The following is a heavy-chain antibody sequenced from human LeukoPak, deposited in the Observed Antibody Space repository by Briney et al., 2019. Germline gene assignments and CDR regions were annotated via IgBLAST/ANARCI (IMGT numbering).Heavy chain of an antibody. CDR3: AKDASSDSSWVFDP. D-gene: IGHD6-13*01. Sequence: PGGSRGLSCEASGFTFSSYGMHWVRQAPGKGLEWVAVISYDGSNKYYADSVKGRFTISRDNSKNTLYLQMNSLRAEDTAVYYCAKDASSDSSWVFDPWGQGTLVTVSS. V-gene: IGHV3-30*18. CDR2: ISYDGSNK. CDR1: GFTFSSYG. J-gene: IGHJ5*02.